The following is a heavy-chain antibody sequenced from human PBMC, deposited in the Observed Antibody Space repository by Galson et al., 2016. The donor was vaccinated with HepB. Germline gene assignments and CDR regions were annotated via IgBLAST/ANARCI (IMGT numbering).Heavy chain of an antibody. J-gene: IGHJ4*02. CDR2: ISSGSSYT. CDR1: GFTFSDYY. CDR3: VRLRYGSGFYVD. D-gene: IGHD3-10*01. Sequence: SLRLSCAAPGFTFSDYYMSWIRQAPGKGLEWISYISSGSSYTNYAASVKGRFTISRDNAKNSLYLQMNSLRVEDTAVYSCVRLRYGSGFYVDWGQGSLVSVSS. V-gene: IGHV3-11*06.